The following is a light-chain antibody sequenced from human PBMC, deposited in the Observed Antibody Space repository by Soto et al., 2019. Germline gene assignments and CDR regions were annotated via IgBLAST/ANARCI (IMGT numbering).Light chain of an antibody. CDR2: WAS. CDR1: RSILYSSNTKNY. V-gene: IGKV4-1*01. J-gene: IGKJ2*01. Sequence: DIVMTQSPDSLAVSLGERATINCKSSRSILYSSNTKNYLAWYQQKPGQPPKLLIYWASTRESGVPDRFSGSGSGTDFTLTISSLQAEDVAVYYCQQYYSIPYTFGQGTKLEIK. CDR3: QQYYSIPYT.